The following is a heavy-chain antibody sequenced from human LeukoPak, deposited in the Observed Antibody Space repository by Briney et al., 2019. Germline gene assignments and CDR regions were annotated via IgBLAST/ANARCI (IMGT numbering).Heavy chain of an antibody. J-gene: IGHJ5*02. CDR2: INPSGGST. CDR3: ARSVPAYNWFDP. Sequence: ASVKVSCKASGYTFITYGISWVRQAPGQGLEWMGIINPSGGSTSYAQKFQGRVTMTRDTSTSTVYMELSSLRSEDTAVYYCARSVPAYNWFDPWGQGTLVTVSS. CDR1: GYTFITYG. D-gene: IGHD2-2*01. V-gene: IGHV1-46*01.